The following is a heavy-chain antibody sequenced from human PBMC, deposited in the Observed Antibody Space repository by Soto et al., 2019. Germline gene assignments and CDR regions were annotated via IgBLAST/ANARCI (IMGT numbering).Heavy chain of an antibody. CDR3: ARGLFIGGSCYSVVWLFDP. D-gene: IGHD2-15*01. CDR1: GGTFNSFA. Sequence: GASVKVSCKASGGTFNSFAFSWVRQAPGQGLEWMGGITPIVGTVNYAQKFQGRVTITADESTSTAHMELSSLRYDDTAVYYCARGLFIGGSCYSVVWLFDPGGQGTRFTSPQ. J-gene: IGHJ5*02. V-gene: IGHV1-69*13. CDR2: ITPIVGTV.